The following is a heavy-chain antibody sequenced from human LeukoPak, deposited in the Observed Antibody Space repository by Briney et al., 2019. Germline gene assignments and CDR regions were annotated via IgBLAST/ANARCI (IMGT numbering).Heavy chain of an antibody. Sequence: PSETLSLTCTVSGGSISSSTFYWGWIRQPPGKGLEWIGSIYYSGSTYYNPSLKSRVTISVDTSKNQFSLKLSSVTAADTAVYYCAREYSGSGFDYWGQGTLVTVSS. J-gene: IGHJ4*02. CDR1: GGSISSSTFY. CDR2: IYYSGST. V-gene: IGHV4-39*07. D-gene: IGHD3-10*01. CDR3: AREYSGSGFDY.